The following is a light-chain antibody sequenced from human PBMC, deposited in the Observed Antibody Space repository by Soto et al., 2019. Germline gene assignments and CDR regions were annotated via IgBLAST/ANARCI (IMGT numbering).Light chain of an antibody. Sequence: QSALTQPPSASGSPGQSVTISCTGTSSDVGGYNYVSWYQQHPGKAPKLMIYDVSKRPSGVPDRFSGSKSGNTASLTVSGVQAEDEADYYCSSYAGSNNSVGFGGGTQLTVL. J-gene: IGLJ2*01. CDR3: SSYAGSNNSVG. CDR2: DVS. V-gene: IGLV2-8*01. CDR1: SSDVGGYNY.